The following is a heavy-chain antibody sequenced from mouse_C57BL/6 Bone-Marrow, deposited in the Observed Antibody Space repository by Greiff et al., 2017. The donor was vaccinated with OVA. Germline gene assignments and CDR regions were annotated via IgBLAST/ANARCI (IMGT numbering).Heavy chain of an antibody. Sequence: VQLQQSGPGLVQPSQSLSITCTVSGFSLTSYGVHWVRQSPGKGLEWLGVIWSGGSTDYNAAFISRLSISKDNSKSQVFFKMNSLQADDTAIYYCARRRGTTVEPYYYAMDYWGQGTSVTVSS. CDR2: IWSGGST. CDR3: ARRRGTTVEPYYYAMDY. V-gene: IGHV2-2*01. D-gene: IGHD1-1*01. J-gene: IGHJ4*01. CDR1: GFSLTSYG.